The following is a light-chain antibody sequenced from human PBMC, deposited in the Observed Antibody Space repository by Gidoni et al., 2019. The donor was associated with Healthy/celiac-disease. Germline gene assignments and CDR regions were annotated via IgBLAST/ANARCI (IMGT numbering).Light chain of an antibody. V-gene: IGKV3-15*01. CDR1: QSVSSN. CDR3: QQYNNWPQLT. Sequence: EIVMTQSPATLSVSPGERATLSCRASQSVSSNLAWYQQKPGQAPRLLSYGASTRANGIPARFSGSGSGTEFTLTISSLQSEDFAVYYCQQYNNWPQLTFGGGTKVEIK. J-gene: IGKJ4*01. CDR2: GAS.